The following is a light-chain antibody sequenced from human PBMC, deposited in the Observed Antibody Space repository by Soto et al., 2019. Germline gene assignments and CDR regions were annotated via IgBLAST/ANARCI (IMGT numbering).Light chain of an antibody. J-gene: IGKJ1*01. CDR1: QSVNSGS. V-gene: IGKV3-20*01. CDR3: QQYGSSVRT. CDR2: GET. Sequence: DIALTQSPGTLSLSPGDRAILSCRASQSVNSGSLAWYQQRPGQAPRLLIYGETIRATGIPDKFSGSGSGTDFTLTISRLEPEDFAGYYCQQYGSSVRTFGQGTKVEIK.